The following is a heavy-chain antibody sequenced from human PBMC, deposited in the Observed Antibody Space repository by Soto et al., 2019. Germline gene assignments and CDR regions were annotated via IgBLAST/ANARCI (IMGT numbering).Heavy chain of an antibody. V-gene: IGHV3-23*01. D-gene: IGHD3-3*01. CDR1: GFTFSSYA. CDR3: AKTDFWSGYHNAGLYDAFDI. Sequence: EVQLLESGGGLVQPGGSLRLSCAASGFTFSSYAMSWVRQAPGKGLEWVSGISASGGDTYYANSVKGRFTISRDNSKNTLYLQMNSRGAEDTAVYYCAKTDFWSGYHNAGLYDAFDIWGQGTMVTVSS. CDR2: ISASGGDT. J-gene: IGHJ3*02.